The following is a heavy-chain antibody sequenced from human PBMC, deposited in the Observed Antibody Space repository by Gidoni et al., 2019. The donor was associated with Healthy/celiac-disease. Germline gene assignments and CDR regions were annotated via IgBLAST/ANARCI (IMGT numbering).Heavy chain of an antibody. CDR2: ISSSSSYT. V-gene: IGHV3-11*06. CDR3: ARAGYCSGGSCPNWFDT. J-gene: IGHJ5*02. Sequence: VQLVESGGGLVKPGGSLRLLCAASGFTFSDYYMSWIRQAPGKGLEWVSYISSSSSYTNYADSVKGRFTISRDNAKNSLYLQMNSLRAEDTAVYYCARAGYCSGGSCPNWFDTWGQGTLVTVSS. CDR1: GFTFSDYY. D-gene: IGHD2-15*01.